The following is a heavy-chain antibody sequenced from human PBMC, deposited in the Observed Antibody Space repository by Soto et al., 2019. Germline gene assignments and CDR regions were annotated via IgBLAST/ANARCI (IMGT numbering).Heavy chain of an antibody. CDR1: GYTFTPYA. CDR3: ARGRSGSSDY. V-gene: IGHV1-8*02. J-gene: IGHJ4*02. Sequence: ASVKVSCKASGYTFTPYAIHWVRQATGQGLEWMGWMNPNSGNTGYAQKFQGRVTMTRNTSISTAYMELNSLRSEATAVYYCARGRSGSSDYWGQGTLVTVSS. D-gene: IGHD1-26*01. CDR2: MNPNSGNT.